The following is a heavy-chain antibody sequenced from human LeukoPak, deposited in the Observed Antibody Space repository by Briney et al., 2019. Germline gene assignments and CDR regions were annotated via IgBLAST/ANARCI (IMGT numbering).Heavy chain of an antibody. D-gene: IGHD6-19*01. V-gene: IGHV3-74*01. CDR1: GFTFSSYR. CDR3: ASPVAGI. Sequence: GGSLRLSCAASGFTFSSYRVLCVRQAPGKGLVWVSRINSDGSSTSYADSVKGRFTISRDNAKNTLYLQMSSLRAEDTAVYYCASPVAGIWGQGTLVTVSS. J-gene: IGHJ4*02. CDR2: INSDGSST.